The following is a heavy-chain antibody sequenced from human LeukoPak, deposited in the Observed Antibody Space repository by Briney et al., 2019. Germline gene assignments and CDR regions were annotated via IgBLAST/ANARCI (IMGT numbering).Heavy chain of an antibody. V-gene: IGHV4-59*01. Sequence: SETLSLTCTVSGGSISSYYWSWIRQPPGKGLEWIGYIYYSGSTNYNPSLKGRVTISVDTSKNQFSLKLSSVTAADTAVYYCARDRGYSYGRDAFDIWGQGTMVTVSS. CDR3: ARDRGYSYGRDAFDI. CDR2: IYYSGST. J-gene: IGHJ3*02. CDR1: GGSISSYY. D-gene: IGHD5-18*01.